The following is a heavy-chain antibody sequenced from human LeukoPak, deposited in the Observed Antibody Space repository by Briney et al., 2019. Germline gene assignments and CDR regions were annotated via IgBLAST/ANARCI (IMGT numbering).Heavy chain of an antibody. CDR1: GFTFSSYA. D-gene: IGHD1-26*01. Sequence: GGSLRLSCPASGFTFSSYAMSWDRQAPGKGLEWVSAISGSGDNTYYADSVKGRFTISRDNSKNTLYLQMNSLRAEDTAVYYCAKSGGSYPYYFDYWGQGTLVTVSS. CDR2: ISGSGDNT. CDR3: AKSGGSYPYYFDY. J-gene: IGHJ4*02. V-gene: IGHV3-23*01.